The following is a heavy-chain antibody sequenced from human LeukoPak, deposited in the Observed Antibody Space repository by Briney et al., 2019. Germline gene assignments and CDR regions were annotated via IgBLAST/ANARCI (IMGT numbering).Heavy chain of an antibody. V-gene: IGHV4-39*01. CDR2: IYYSGST. CDR3: ARHGISLGYCSSTSCPTPDAFDI. Sequence: SETLSLTCTVSGGSISSSSYYWGWIRQPPGKGLEWIGSIYYSGSTYYNPSLKSRVTISVDTSKNQFSLKLSSVTAADTAVYYCARHGISLGYCSSTSCPTPDAFDIWGQGTMVTVSS. CDR1: GGSISSSSYY. D-gene: IGHD2-2*01. J-gene: IGHJ3*02.